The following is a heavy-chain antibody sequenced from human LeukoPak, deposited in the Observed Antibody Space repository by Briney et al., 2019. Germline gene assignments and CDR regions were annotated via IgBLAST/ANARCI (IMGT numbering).Heavy chain of an antibody. Sequence: ASVKVSCKASGYTFTGYYMHWVRQAPGQGLEWMGWINPNSGGTNYAQKFQGRVTMTRDTSISTAYMELSRLRSDDTAVYYCAREGGDIVVVPAAIQFLGYWGQGTLVTVSS. CDR1: GYTFTGYY. J-gene: IGHJ4*02. V-gene: IGHV1-2*02. CDR2: INPNSGGT. CDR3: AREGGDIVVVPAAIQFLGY. D-gene: IGHD2-2*02.